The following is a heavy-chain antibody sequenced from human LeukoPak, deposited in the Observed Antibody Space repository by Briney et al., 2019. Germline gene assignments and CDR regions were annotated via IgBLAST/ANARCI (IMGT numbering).Heavy chain of an antibody. CDR1: GYTFTGYY. D-gene: IGHD6-13*01. CDR3: ARDPAEYSGSWYPNNWFDP. J-gene: IGHJ5*02. V-gene: IGHV1-2*02. CDR2: INPNSGGT. Sequence: GASVKVSCKASGYTFTGYYIHWVRQAPGQGPEWMGWINPNSGGTNYAQKFQDRVTMTSDTSISTVYMELNNLRSDDTAVYFCARDPAEYSGSWYPNNWFDPWGQGTLVTVSS.